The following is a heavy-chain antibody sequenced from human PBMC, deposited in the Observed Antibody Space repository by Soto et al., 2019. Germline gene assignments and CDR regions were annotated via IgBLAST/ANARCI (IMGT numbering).Heavy chain of an antibody. Sequence: EVRVLESGGGLVQPGGSLRLSCAASGFTFSSFGMSWVRQAPGKGLEWVSTVSGGGDSTYYADSVRGRFTISRDNSKNTLSLQMNSLRAEDTAIYYCAKLRGSCWPDYWGQGTLVTVSS. D-gene: IGHD6-19*01. CDR3: AKLRGSCWPDY. CDR1: GFTFSSFG. V-gene: IGHV3-23*01. CDR2: VSGGGDST. J-gene: IGHJ4*02.